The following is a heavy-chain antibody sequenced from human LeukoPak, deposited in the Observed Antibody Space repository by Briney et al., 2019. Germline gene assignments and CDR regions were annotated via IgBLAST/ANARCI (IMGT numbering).Heavy chain of an antibody. V-gene: IGHV1-18*01. D-gene: IGHD6-13*01. Sequence: ASVKVSCKASGYTFTSYGISWVRQAPGQGLEWMGWISAYNGNTNYAQKLQGRVTMTTDTSTSTAYMELRSLRSDDTAVYYCAREAGQQLTAGRGYYYYYMDVWGQGTTVTVSS. CDR1: GYTFTSYG. CDR2: ISAYNGNT. J-gene: IGHJ6*03. CDR3: AREAGQQLTAGRGYYYYYMDV.